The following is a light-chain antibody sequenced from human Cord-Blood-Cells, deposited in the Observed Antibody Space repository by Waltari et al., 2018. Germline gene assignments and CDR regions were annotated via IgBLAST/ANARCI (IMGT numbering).Light chain of an antibody. CDR2: GNS. CDR3: QSYDSSLSGSKV. Sequence: QSVLTQPPSVSGAPGQRVTTSCTGSSSNLGPGSDVHWYQQLPGTAPKLLIYGNSNRPSGVPDRFSGSKSGTSASLAITGLQAEDEADYYCQSYDSSLSGSKVFGTGTKVTVL. V-gene: IGLV1-40*01. J-gene: IGLJ1*01. CDR1: SSNLGPGSD.